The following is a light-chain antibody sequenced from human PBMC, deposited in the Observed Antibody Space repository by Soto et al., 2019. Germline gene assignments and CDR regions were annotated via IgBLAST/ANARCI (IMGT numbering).Light chain of an antibody. Sequence: DIQMTQSPSTLSASIGHRVTITCRASQTISIWLAWYQQKLGKAPKLLIYQASTLKSGVPSRFSGSGSGTEFTLTISSLQPDDFATYYCQQYLSYPLSCGGGTKVEIK. CDR3: QQYLSYPLS. CDR1: QTISIW. CDR2: QAS. J-gene: IGKJ4*01. V-gene: IGKV1-5*03.